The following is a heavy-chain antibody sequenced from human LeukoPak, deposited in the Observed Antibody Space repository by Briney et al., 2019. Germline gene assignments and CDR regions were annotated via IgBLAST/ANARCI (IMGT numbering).Heavy chain of an antibody. CDR1: GFTFSNAW. CDR3: TTDGPREIDYGDY. V-gene: IGHV3-15*01. J-gene: IGHJ4*02. Sequence: PGGSLRPSCAASGFTFSNAWMSWVRQAPGKRLEWVGRIKSKTDGGTTDYAAPVKGRFTISRDDSKNTLYLQMNSLKTEDTAVYYCTTDGPREIDYGDYWGQGTLVTVSS. D-gene: IGHD4-17*01. CDR2: IKSKTDGGTT.